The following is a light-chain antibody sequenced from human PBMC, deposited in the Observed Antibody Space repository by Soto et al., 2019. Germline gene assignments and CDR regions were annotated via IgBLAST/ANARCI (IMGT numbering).Light chain of an antibody. CDR2: EVS. J-gene: IGLJ1*01. CDR3: SSYAGCNNCV. V-gene: IGLV2-8*01. CDR1: SSDVGGYNY. Sequence: QSALTRPPSASGSPGQSVTISCTGTSSDVGGYNYVSWYQHHPGKAPKVMIYEVSKRPSGVPDRFSGSKSGNTASLTVSGLQAEDEADYYCSSYAGCNNCVFGTGTKLTVL.